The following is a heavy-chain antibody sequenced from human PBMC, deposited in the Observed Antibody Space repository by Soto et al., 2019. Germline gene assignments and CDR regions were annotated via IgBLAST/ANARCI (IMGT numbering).Heavy chain of an antibody. CDR1: GGSISSYY. D-gene: IGHD3-10*01. V-gene: IGHV4-59*01. CDR2: IYYSGST. CDR3: ARDQVVRGVAYYYYYGMDV. J-gene: IGHJ6*02. Sequence: SETLSLTCTVSGGSISSYYWSWIRQPPGKGLEWIGYIYYSGSTNYNPSLKSRVTISVDTSKNQFSLKLSSVTAADTAVYYCARDQVVRGVAYYYYYGMDVWGQGTTVTVSS.